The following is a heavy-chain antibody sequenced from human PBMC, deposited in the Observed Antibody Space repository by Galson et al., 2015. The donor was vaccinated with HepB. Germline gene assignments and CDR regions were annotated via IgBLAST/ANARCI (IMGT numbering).Heavy chain of an antibody. J-gene: IGHJ4*02. V-gene: IGHV3-66*01. CDR2: IYSGGST. CDR3: ARAYSRYSYYFDF. CDR1: GLSVSINY. D-gene: IGHD6-13*01. Sequence: SLRLSCAASGLSVSINYMNWVRQAPGKGLEWVSVIYSGGSTYYADSVKGRFTISRDNSKNTLYLQMNSLRAEDTAVYYCARAYSRYSYYFDFWGQGTLVTVSS.